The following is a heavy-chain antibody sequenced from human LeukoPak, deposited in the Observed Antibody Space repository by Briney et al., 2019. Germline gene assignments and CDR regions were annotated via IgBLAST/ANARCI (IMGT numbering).Heavy chain of an antibody. CDR1: GGSISRSRYY. CDR3: AGTLGNPPYDSGSYYRFRGYYYYMDV. J-gene: IGHJ6*03. V-gene: IGHV4-39*07. Sequence: PSETLSLTCTVSGGSISRSRYYWGWIRQPPGKGLEWIGSIYYSGSTYYNPSLKSRVTISVDTSKMQFSLKLTSVTAADTAVYYCAGTLGNPPYDSGSYYRFRGYYYYMDVWGKGTTVTVSS. D-gene: IGHD3-10*01. CDR2: IYYSGST.